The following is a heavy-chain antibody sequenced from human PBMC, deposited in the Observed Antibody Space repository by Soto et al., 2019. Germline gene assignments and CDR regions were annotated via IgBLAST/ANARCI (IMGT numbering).Heavy chain of an antibody. D-gene: IGHD2-2*01. CDR1: GFTFSSYG. J-gene: IGHJ4*02. CDR3: VRGTSTSPDY. Sequence: QVELVESGGGVVQPGRSLRLSCAASGFTFSSYGMHWVRQAPGKGLEWVAVVWYDGTNKNYADSVKGRFTISSDNSKNTLYLQMNSLRAEDTAVYYCVRGTSTSPDYWGQGTLVTVSS. CDR2: VWYDGTNK. V-gene: IGHV3-33*01.